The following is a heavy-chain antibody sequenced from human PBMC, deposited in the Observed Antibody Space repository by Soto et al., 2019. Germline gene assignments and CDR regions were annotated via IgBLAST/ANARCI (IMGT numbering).Heavy chain of an antibody. J-gene: IGHJ4*02. CDR2: ISYDGSNK. V-gene: IGHV3-30-3*01. D-gene: IGHD3-10*01. Sequence: QVQLVESGGGVVQPGRSLRLSCAASGFTFSSYAMHWVRQAPGKGLEWVAVISYDGSNKYYADSVKGRFTISRDNSKNTLYLQMNSLRAEDTAVYYCARGLVRGVAPYFDYWGQGTLVTVSS. CDR1: GFTFSSYA. CDR3: ARGLVRGVAPYFDY.